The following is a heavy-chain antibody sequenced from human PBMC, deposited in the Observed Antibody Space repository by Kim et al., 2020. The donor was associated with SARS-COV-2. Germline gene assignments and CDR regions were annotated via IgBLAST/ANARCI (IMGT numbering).Heavy chain of an antibody. D-gene: IGHD1-26*01. Sequence: GGSLRLSCAASGFTFSNAWMSWVRQAPGKGLEWVGRIKSKTDGGTTDYAAPVKGRFTISRDDSKNTLYLQMNSLKTEDTAVYYCTSFRPRVGRGAGRDYWGQGTLVTVSS. CDR1: GFTFSNAW. J-gene: IGHJ4*02. CDR2: IKSKTDGGTT. V-gene: IGHV3-15*01. CDR3: TSFRPRVGRGAGRDY.